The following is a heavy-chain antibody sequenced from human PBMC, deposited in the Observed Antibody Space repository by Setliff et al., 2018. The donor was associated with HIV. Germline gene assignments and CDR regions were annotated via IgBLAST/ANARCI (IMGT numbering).Heavy chain of an antibody. V-gene: IGHV4-34*01. Sequence: SETLSLTCAVYGGSFSDYYWSWIRQPPGKELEWIGEINHSGSTNYNPSLKSRVTISVDTSKNQFSLKPSSVTAADTAVYYCARGPRYGSGNYYYYYYYMDVWGKGTTVTVSS. CDR3: ARGPRYGSGNYYYYYYYMDV. CDR2: INHSGST. CDR1: GGSFSDYY. J-gene: IGHJ6*03. D-gene: IGHD3-10*01.